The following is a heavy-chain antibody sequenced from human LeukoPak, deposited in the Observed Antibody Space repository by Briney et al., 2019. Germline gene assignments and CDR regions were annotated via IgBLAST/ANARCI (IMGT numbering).Heavy chain of an antibody. CDR2: ITGNGGDT. CDR1: GFTFSSYA. Sequence: GGSLRLSCSASGFTFSSYAMHWVRQAPGKGLQYVSVITGNGGDTHYADSVKGGFTISRDNSKNMLYLQMNSLRADDTAVYYCARSSGSYGIDYWGQGTLVTVSS. V-gene: IGHV3-64*04. J-gene: IGHJ4*02. CDR3: ARSSGSYGIDY. D-gene: IGHD1-26*01.